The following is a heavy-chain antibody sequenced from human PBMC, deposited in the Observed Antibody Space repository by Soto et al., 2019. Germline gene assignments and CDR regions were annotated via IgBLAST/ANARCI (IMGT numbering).Heavy chain of an antibody. J-gene: IGHJ4*02. Sequence: EVQLVESGGGLVQPGGSLRLSCAASGFTVSSNYMSWVRQAPGKGLEWVSVIYSGGSTYYADSVKGRFTISRDISKNTLYLQMNSLRAEDTAVYYCARYSSGWGNTYFDYWGQGTLVTVSS. CDR3: ARYSSGWGNTYFDY. D-gene: IGHD6-19*01. CDR1: GFTVSSNY. CDR2: IYSGGST. V-gene: IGHV3-66*01.